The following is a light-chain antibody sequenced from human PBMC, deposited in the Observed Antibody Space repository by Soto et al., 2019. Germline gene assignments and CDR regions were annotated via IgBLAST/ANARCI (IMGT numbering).Light chain of an antibody. J-gene: IGKJ2*01. V-gene: IGKV3-20*01. CDR2: GAS. Sequence: EIVLTQSPGTLSLSPGERATLSCRASQSVRSNYLAWYQQNPGQAPRLLIYGASSMATGIPDGFSGTGSGTDFTLTISRLEPEDFAVYYCQQYGGSPYTFGQGTKLEIK. CDR3: QQYGGSPYT. CDR1: QSVRSNY.